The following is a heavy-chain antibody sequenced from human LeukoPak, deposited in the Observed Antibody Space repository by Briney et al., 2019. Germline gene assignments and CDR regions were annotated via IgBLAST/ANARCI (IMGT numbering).Heavy chain of an antibody. CDR2: ISDGGITT. CDR3: AKDVYSSGPNWFDP. D-gene: IGHD6-19*01. J-gene: IGHJ5*02. V-gene: IGHV3-23*01. CDR1: GFTFSSYA. Sequence: GSLRLSCAASGFTFSSYAMSWVRQAPGKGLEWVSGISDGGITTYYADSVKGRFTISRDNSKNTLYLQMNSLRAEDTAIYYCAKDVYSSGPNWFDPWGQGTLVTVSS.